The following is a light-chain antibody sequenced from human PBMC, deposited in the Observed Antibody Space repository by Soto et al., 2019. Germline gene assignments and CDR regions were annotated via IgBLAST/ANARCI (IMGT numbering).Light chain of an antibody. J-gene: IGKJ1*01. V-gene: IGKV3-20*01. CDR2: GAS. CDR3: QQYGDLPWT. Sequence: ALTQSPGTLSSSPGERATLSCRASQAVSSNYLAWYQQKPGQAPRLPISGASGRATGVPDRFSGSGSGTDFTLTIDRQESEDFAVYFCQQYGDLPWTFGQGTKVDIK. CDR1: QAVSSNY.